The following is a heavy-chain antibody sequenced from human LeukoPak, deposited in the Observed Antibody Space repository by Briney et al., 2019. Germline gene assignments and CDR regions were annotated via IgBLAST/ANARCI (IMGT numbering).Heavy chain of an antibody. Sequence: GGSLRLSCAAFGFAFSKYGMHWVRQAPGKGLEWVAFIRYDGLNKYYADSVKGRFTISRDSSENTVSLQMNSLRPDDTAVYFCANQGLDTVTAYYYYYYYMDVWGIGTTVSVSS. D-gene: IGHD5-18*01. V-gene: IGHV3-30*02. CDR1: GFAFSKYG. CDR3: ANQGLDTVTAYYYYYYYMDV. J-gene: IGHJ6*03. CDR2: IRYDGLNK.